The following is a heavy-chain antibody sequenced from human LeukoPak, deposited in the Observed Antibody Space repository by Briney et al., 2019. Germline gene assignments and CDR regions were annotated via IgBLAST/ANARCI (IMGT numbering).Heavy chain of an antibody. J-gene: IGHJ6*03. V-gene: IGHV1-18*01. CDR1: GYTFTSYG. Sequence: ASVKVSCKASGYTFTSYGISWVRQAPGQGLEWMGWISAYNRNTNYAQKLQGRVTMTTDTSTSTAYMELRSLRSDDTAVYYCARDDYGDYGVYYYMDVWGKGTTVTVSS. CDR2: ISAYNRNT. CDR3: ARDDYGDYGVYYYMDV. D-gene: IGHD4-17*01.